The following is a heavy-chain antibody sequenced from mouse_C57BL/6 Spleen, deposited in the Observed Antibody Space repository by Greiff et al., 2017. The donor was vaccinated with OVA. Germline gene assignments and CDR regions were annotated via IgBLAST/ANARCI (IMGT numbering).Heavy chain of an antibody. CDR3: ARPVTTKNYFDY. CDR2: ISSGSSTI. J-gene: IGHJ2*01. Sequence: DVMLVESGGGLVKPGGSLKLSCAASGFTFSDYGMHWVRQAPEKGLEWVAYISSGSSTIYYADTVKGRFTISRDNAKNTLFLQMTSLRSEDTAMYYCARPVTTKNYFDYWGQGTTLTVSS. D-gene: IGHD2-2*01. V-gene: IGHV5-17*01. CDR1: GFTFSDYG.